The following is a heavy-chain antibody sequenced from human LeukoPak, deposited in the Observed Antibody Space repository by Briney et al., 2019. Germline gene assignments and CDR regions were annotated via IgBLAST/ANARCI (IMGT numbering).Heavy chain of an antibody. J-gene: IGHJ5*02. CDR3: AGARDDPYGYSGYSFRSWFDP. Sequence: SVKVSCKASGGTFSSYAISWVRQAPGQGLEWMGGIIPIFGTANYAQKFQGRVTITADKSTSTAYMELSSLRSEDTAVYYCAGARDDPYGYSGYSFRSWFDPWGQGTLVTVSS. D-gene: IGHD5-12*01. CDR1: GGTFSSYA. V-gene: IGHV1-69*06. CDR2: IIPIFGTA.